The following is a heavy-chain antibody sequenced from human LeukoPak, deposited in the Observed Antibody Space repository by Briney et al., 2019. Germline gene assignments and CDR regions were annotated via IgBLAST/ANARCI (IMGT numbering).Heavy chain of an antibody. V-gene: IGHV4-34*01. CDR3: ARGRGVIHSTYYYYMDV. J-gene: IGHJ6*03. D-gene: IGHD2-21*01. Sequence: SETPSLTCAVYGGSFSGYYWSWIRQPPGKGLEWIGEINHSGSTNYNPSLKSRVTISVDTSKNQFSLKLSSVTAADTAVYYCARGRGVIHSTYYYYMDVWGKGTTVTVSS. CDR2: INHSGST. CDR1: GGSFSGYY.